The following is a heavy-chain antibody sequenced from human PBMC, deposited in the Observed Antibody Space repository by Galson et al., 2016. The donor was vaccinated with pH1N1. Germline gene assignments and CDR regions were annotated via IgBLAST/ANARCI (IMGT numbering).Heavy chain of an antibody. Sequence: SLRLSCAASGLSVRNNYMNWVRQAPRKGLEWVSVIDSGGNSFYADSVTGRFTMSRDNSKNTVYLQMNSLTREDTAVYFCARPRIASPGALHHWGQGTRVTVSS. D-gene: IGHD1-26*01. CDR1: GLSVRNNY. CDR3: ARPRIASPGALHH. V-gene: IGHV3-66*02. J-gene: IGHJ1*01. CDR2: IDSGGNS.